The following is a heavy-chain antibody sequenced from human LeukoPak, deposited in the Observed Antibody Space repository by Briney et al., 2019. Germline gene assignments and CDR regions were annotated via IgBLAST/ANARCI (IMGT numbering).Heavy chain of an antibody. Sequence: SQTLSLTCAISGDSVSSNSAAWNWIRQSPSRGLEWLGRTYYRSKWSNDYAVSVKSRITINPDTSKNQFSLQLNSVTPEDAAVYYCARGTSGSGSYTVLLDYWGQGTLVTVSS. J-gene: IGHJ4*02. CDR1: GDSVSSNSAA. CDR2: TYYRSKWSN. CDR3: ARGTSGSGSYTVLLDY. V-gene: IGHV6-1*01. D-gene: IGHD3-10*01.